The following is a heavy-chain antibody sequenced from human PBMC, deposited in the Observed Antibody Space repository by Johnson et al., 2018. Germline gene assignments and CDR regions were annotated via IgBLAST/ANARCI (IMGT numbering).Heavy chain of an antibody. CDR1: GGTFSNFA. D-gene: IGHD3-22*01. V-gene: IGHV1-69*01. J-gene: IGHJ3*02. CDR2: IIPIFETA. CDR3: ARVRYFDSRVDAFDI. Sequence: QVQLVQSGAEVKKPGSSVKVSCKASGGTFSNFAINWVRQAPGQGLEWMGGIIPIFETANYAENFHGRVTISADESTSTAYMELRSLKSEDTAVYYCARVRYFDSRVDAFDIWGQGTMVTVSS.